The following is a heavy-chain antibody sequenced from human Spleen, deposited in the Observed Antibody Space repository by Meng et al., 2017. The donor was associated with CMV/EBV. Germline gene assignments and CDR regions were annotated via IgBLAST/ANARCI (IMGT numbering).Heavy chain of an antibody. CDR2: INWNDGST. CDR1: GFTFDDHG. J-gene: IGHJ6*02. CDR3: ARDKNTMVRGARISYYYGMDV. V-gene: IGHV3-20*04. Sequence: GESLKISCATSGFTFDDHGMVWVRQAPGKGLEWVAGINWNDGSTAYGDSVQGRFTISRDNAKNSLYLQMNSLRAEDTAVYYCARDKNTMVRGARISYYYGMDVWGQGTTVTVSS. D-gene: IGHD3-10*01.